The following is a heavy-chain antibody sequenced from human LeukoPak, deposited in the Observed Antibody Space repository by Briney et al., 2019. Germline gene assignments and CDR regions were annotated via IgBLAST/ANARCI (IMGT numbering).Heavy chain of an antibody. Sequence: SVKVSCKASGGTFSSYAISWVRQAPGQGLEWMGGIIPIFGTANYAQKFQGRVTITADESTSTAYMELSSLRSEDAAVYYCARIDNTYCTNGVCAPGNWFDPWGQGTLVTVSS. CDR3: ARIDNTYCTNGVCAPGNWFDP. D-gene: IGHD2-8*01. CDR1: GGTFSSYA. V-gene: IGHV1-69*13. CDR2: IIPIFGTA. J-gene: IGHJ5*02.